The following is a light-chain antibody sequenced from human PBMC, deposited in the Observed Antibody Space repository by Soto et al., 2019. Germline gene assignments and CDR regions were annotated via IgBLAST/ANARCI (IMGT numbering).Light chain of an antibody. J-gene: IGKJ4*01. CDR1: QDISNY. Sequence: DIHMTQSPSSLSASVGDRVTITCQASQDISNYLNWYQQKPGKAPKLLIYDASNLETGVPSRFSGSGSGTYFTFTISSLQAEDIAIYYCQQYDHLPLTFGGGTKVEIK. V-gene: IGKV1-33*01. CDR2: DAS. CDR3: QQYDHLPLT.